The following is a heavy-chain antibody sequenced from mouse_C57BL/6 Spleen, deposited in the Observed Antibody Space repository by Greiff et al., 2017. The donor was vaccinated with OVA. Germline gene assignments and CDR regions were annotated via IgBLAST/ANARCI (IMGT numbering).Heavy chain of an antibody. CDR1: GYTFTSYW. D-gene: IGHD2-5*01. CDR3: ARDSNYGD. Sequence: QVQLQQSGAELVMPGASVKLSCKASGYTFTSYWMHWVKQRPGQGLEWIGEIDPSDSYTNYNQKFKGKSTLTVDKSSSTAYMQLSSLTSEDSAVYYCARDSNYGDWGQGTLVTVSA. J-gene: IGHJ3*01. CDR2: IDPSDSYT. V-gene: IGHV1-69*01.